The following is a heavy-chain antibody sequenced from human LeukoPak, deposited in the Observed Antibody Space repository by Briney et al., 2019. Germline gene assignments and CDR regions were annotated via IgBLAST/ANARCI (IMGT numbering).Heavy chain of an antibody. J-gene: IGHJ4*02. V-gene: IGHV4-59*13. CDR1: GGSISSYN. CDR3: ARSRYSYGEGIHFDY. CDR2: IYYSRST. D-gene: IGHD5-18*01. Sequence: ASETLSLTCSVSGGSISSYNWSWIRRPPGKGLEWIGDIYYSRSTNYNPSPKSRVTISVDPSKNQFSLKLSSVSAADTAVYYCARSRYSYGEGIHFDYWGQGNLVTVSS.